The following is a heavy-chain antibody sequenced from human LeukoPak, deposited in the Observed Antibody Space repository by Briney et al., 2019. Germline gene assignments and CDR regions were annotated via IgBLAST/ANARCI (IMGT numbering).Heavy chain of an antibody. CDR2: INHSGST. V-gene: IGHV4-34*01. J-gene: IGHJ3*02. Sequence: PSETLSLTCAVYGGSFSGYYWSWIRQPPGKGLEWIGEINHSGSTNYNPSLKSRVTISVDRSKNQFSLKLSSVTAADTAVYYCARGMSPAPFDIWGQGTMVTVSS. CDR3: ARGMSPAPFDI. CDR1: GGSFSGYY.